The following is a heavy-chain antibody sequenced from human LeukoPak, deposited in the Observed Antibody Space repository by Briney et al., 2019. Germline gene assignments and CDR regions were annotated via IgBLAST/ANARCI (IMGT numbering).Heavy chain of an antibody. CDR1: GFTVSSNY. V-gene: IGHV3-53*01. J-gene: IGHJ4*02. CDR3: ASGFSVVGAATFDY. D-gene: IGHD1-26*01. CDR2: IYSGGST. Sequence: GGSLRLSCAASGFTVSSNYMSWVRQAPGKGLEWVSVIYSGGSTYYADSVKGRFTISRDNSKNTLYLQMNSLRADDTAVYYCASGFSVVGAATFDYWGQGTLVTVSS.